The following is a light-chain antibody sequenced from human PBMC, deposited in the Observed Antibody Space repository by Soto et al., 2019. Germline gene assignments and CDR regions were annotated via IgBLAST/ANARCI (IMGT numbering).Light chain of an antibody. CDR3: CSFAGRVTFV. Sequence: QSVLTQPASVSGSLGQSITISCTGMNSDVGGYNLVSWYQQHPGKPPKLMIYKGSQRPSGVFTRFSASNSDNTASLTISGLQADDEADYFCCSFAGRVTFVFGTGTKLTVL. CDR1: NSDVGGYNL. J-gene: IGLJ1*01. V-gene: IGLV2-23*01. CDR2: KGS.